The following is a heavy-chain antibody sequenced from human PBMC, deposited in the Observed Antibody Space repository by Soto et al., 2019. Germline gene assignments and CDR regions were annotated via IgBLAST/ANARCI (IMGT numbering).Heavy chain of an antibody. Sequence: QVQLQQWGAGLLKPSETLSLTCAVYGGSFSGYYWTWIRQPPGTGLEWIGEINHSGSTNYNQSLKSRVTISVDTSKNQFSLKLNSVTAADTAVYYCARDKITGLFDYWGQGTLVTVSS. D-gene: IGHD2-8*02. CDR1: GGSFSGYY. J-gene: IGHJ4*02. V-gene: IGHV4-34*01. CDR2: INHSGST. CDR3: ARDKITGLFDY.